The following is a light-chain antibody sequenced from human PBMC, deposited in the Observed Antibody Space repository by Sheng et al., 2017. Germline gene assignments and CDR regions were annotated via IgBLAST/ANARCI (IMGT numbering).Light chain of an antibody. V-gene: IGKV3-20*01. Sequence: EIVLTQSPGTLSLSPGERATLSCRASENIRRNYLAWYRQTPGQAPSLLIFAASNRADDIPDRFSGSGSGTDFTLTISRLEPEDFAVYYCQQSGGSPFTFGGGTKVEIK. CDR2: AAS. J-gene: IGKJ4*01. CDR1: ENIRRNY. CDR3: QQSGGSPFT.